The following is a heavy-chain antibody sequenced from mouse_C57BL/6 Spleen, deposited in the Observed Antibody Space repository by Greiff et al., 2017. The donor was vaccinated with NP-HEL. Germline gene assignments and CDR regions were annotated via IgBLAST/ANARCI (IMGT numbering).Heavy chain of an antibody. CDR2: IDPSDSET. CDR1: GYTFTSYW. CDR3: ARSYDYDGDYAMDY. D-gene: IGHD2-4*01. Sequence: VQLQQSGAELVRPGSSVKLSCKASGYTFTSYWMHWVKQRPIQGLEWIGNIDPSDSETHYNQKFKDKATLTVDKSSSTAYMQLSSLTSEDSAVYYCARSYDYDGDYAMDYWGQGTSVTVSS. J-gene: IGHJ4*01. V-gene: IGHV1-52*01.